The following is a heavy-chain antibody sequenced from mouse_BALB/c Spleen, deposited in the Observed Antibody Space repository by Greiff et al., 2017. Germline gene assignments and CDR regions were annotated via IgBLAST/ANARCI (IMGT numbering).Heavy chain of an antibody. J-gene: IGHJ4*01. CDR1: GYSFTGYY. Sequence: AQLKQSGPELVKTGASVKISCKASGYSFTGYYMHWVKQSHGKSLEWIGYISCYNGGTGYNQKFKSKATLTVDNSSSTAYMELRSLTSEDSAVYYCARWEHYYAMDYWGQGTSVTVSS. CDR3: ARWEHYYAMDY. CDR2: ISCYNGGT. V-gene: IGHV1S29*02. D-gene: IGHD4-1*01.